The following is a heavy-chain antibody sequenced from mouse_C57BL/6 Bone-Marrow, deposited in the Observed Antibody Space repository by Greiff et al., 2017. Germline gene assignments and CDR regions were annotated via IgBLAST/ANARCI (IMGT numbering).Heavy chain of an antibody. D-gene: IGHD3-2*02. CDR2: ISNLAYSI. Sequence: EVQRVESGGGLVQPGGSLKLSCAASGFTFSDYGMAWVRQAPRKGPEWVAFISNLAYSIYYADTVTGRFTISRENAKNTLYLEMSRLRSEDTAMYYCARRQRSPPYYYAMDYWGQGTAVTVSS. CDR3: ARRQRSPPYYYAMDY. V-gene: IGHV5-15*01. CDR1: GFTFSDYG. J-gene: IGHJ4*01.